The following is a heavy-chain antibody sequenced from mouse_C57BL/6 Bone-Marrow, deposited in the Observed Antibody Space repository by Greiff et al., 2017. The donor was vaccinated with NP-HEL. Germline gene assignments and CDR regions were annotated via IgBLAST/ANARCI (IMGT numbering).Heavy chain of an antibody. J-gene: IGHJ4*01. CDR3: ARGGRYCAMDY. V-gene: IGHV1-55*01. CDR2: IYPGSGST. Sequence: VQLQQPGAELVKPGASVTMSCKASGYTFTSYWITWVKQRPGQGLEWIGDIYPGSGSTNYNEKFKSKATLTVDTSSSTAYMQLSSLTSEDSAVYYCARGGRYCAMDYWGQGTSVTVSS. CDR1: GYTFTSYW.